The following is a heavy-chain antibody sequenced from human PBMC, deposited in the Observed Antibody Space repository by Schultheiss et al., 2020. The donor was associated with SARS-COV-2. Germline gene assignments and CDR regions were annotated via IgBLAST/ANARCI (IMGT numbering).Heavy chain of an antibody. CDR3: ARVPHSFNGVTYYYYDGMDF. CDR1: GFTFSNAW. Sequence: GGSLRLSCAASGFTFSNAWMNWVRQAPGKGLEWVSGGSSDGGINYADSVKGRFTISRDDSKNTLYLQMNSLRADDTAVYYCARVPHSFNGVTYYYYDGMDFWGPGTTVTVSS. J-gene: IGHJ6*02. V-gene: IGHV3-53*01. CDR2: GSSDGGI. D-gene: IGHD2-8*01.